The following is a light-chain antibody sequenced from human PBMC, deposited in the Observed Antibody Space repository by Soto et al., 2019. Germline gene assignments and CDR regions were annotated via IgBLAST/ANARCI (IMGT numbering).Light chain of an antibody. Sequence: QSALTQPASMSGSPGQSITISCTGRSSDVGRYNYVSWYQQHPGKAPKLVISEVSNRPSGVSDRFSGSKSGNTASLTISGLQSEDEADSYCSSYTGTSSTLYVFGTGTKLTVL. CDR3: SSYTGTSSTLYV. CDR2: EVS. V-gene: IGLV2-14*01. CDR1: SSDVGRYNY. J-gene: IGLJ1*01.